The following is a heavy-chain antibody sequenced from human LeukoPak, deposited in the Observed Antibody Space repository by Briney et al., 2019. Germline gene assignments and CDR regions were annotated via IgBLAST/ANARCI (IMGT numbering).Heavy chain of an antibody. CDR3: AREGRPQWLEERAYYFDY. CDR1: GYTVSSNY. J-gene: IGHJ4*02. CDR2: IYSGGST. V-gene: IGHV3-53*01. D-gene: IGHD6-19*01. Sequence: PGGSLRLSCAASGYTVSSNYMSWVRQAPGKGLEWASDIYSGGSTYYGDSVKGRFTISRDNSKNTLYLQMNSLRVEDTAVYHCAREGRPQWLEERAYYFDYWGQGTLVTVSS.